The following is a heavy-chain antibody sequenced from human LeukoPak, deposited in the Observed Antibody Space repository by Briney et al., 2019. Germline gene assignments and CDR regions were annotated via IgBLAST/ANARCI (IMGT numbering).Heavy chain of an antibody. J-gene: IGHJ6*02. D-gene: IGHD3-10*01. CDR2: ISYDGSNK. CDR1: GFTFSSYA. CDR3: ARGSIWGSGSPGGMDV. V-gene: IGHV3-30-3*01. Sequence: PGGSLRLSCAASGFTFSSYAMHWVRQAPGKGLEWVAVISYDGSNKYYADSVKGRFTISRDNSKNTLYLQMNSLRAEDTAVYYCARGSIWGSGSPGGMDVWGQGTTVIVSS.